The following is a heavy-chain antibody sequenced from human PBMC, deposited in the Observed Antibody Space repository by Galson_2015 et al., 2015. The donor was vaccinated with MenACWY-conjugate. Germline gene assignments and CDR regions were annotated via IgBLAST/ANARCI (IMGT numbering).Heavy chain of an antibody. Sequence: SLRISCAVLGVTFSSHWLHWVRHAPATGLVWESRINTDGTTTKYADFVEGRFTISRDNGKNTAFLQMNSLRAEDTGVYYCERAGSYRFEIWGQGTMVTVSS. J-gene: IGHJ3*02. CDR3: ERAGSYRFEI. CDR2: INTDGTTT. CDR1: GVTFSSHW. V-gene: IGHV3-74*03. D-gene: IGHD3-10*01.